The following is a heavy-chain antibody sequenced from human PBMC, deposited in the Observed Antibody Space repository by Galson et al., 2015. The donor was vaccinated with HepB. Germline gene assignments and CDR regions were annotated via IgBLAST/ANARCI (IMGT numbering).Heavy chain of an antibody. Sequence: SLRLSCAASGFTFSSYGMHWVRQAPGKGLEWVAVISYDGSVKYYADSVKGRFTISRDNSKNTLYLQMNSLRAEDKAVYYCAKGRRRGGYHDFWGQGTLVTVSS. CDR1: GFTFSSYG. V-gene: IGHV3-30*18. D-gene: IGHD3-16*02. CDR3: AKGRRRGGYHDF. J-gene: IGHJ4*02. CDR2: ISYDGSVK.